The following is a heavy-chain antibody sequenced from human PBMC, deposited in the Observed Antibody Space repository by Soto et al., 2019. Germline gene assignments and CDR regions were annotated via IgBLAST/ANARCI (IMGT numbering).Heavy chain of an antibody. V-gene: IGHV4-34*01. J-gene: IGHJ4*02. Sequence: PSETLSLTCAVYGGSFSGYYWSWIRQPPGKGLEWIGEINHSGSTNYNPSLKSRATISVDTSKNQFSLKLSSVTAADTAVYYCARGVFSVPAADFDYWGQGTLVTVSS. CDR2: INHSGST. CDR3: ARGVFSVPAADFDY. CDR1: GGSFSGYY. D-gene: IGHD2-2*01.